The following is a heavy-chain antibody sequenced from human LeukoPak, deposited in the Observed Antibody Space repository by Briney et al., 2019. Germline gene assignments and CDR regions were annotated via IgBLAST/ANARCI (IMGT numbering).Heavy chain of an antibody. CDR2: IYYSGST. D-gene: IGHD3-22*01. J-gene: IGHJ4*02. CDR3: ATSASSGYYDY. CDR1: GGSISSSSYY. V-gene: IGHV4-39*01. Sequence: TTSETLSLTCTVSGGSISSSSYYWGWIRQPPGKGREWIGSIYYSGSTYYNPSLKSRVTISVDTSKNQFSLKLSSVTAADTAVYYCATSASSGYYDYWGQGTLVTVSS.